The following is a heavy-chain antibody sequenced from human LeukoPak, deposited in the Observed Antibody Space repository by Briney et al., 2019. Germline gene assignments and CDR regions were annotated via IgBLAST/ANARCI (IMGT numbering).Heavy chain of an antibody. Sequence: PGGSLRLSCAASGFTFSSYAMSWVRQAPGKGLEWVSAISGSGGSTYYADSVKGRFTISRDNSKNTLYLQMNSLRAEDTAVYYRAKDAITMIVVENWFDPWGQGTLVTVSS. D-gene: IGHD3-22*01. J-gene: IGHJ5*02. CDR3: AKDAITMIVVENWFDP. CDR1: GFTFSSYA. V-gene: IGHV3-23*01. CDR2: ISGSGGST.